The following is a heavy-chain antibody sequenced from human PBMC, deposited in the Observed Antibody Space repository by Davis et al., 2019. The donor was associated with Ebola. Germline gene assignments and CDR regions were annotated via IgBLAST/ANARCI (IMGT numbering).Heavy chain of an antibody. CDR2: INPSGGST. D-gene: IGHD6-19*01. J-gene: IGHJ4*02. CDR1: GYTFTSYY. CDR3: ARDSGGWYAGIDF. Sequence: ASVKVSCKASGYTFTSYYMHWVRQAPGQGLEWMGIINPSGGSTSYAQKSQGRVTIARDTSASTAYMELNNRRSEDTAVYFCARDSGGWYAGIDFRGQGTLVTVSS. V-gene: IGHV1-46*01.